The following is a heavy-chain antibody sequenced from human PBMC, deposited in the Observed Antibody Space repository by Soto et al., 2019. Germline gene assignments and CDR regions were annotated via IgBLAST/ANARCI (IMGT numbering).Heavy chain of an antibody. Sequence: EVQLVESGGGLVQPGGSLRLSCAASGFTVSSNYMRWVRQAPGKGLEWVSVIYSGGSTYYADSVKGRFTISRDNSKNTLYLQMNSLRAEDTAVYYCASHIYGSGSYYNYYYYMDVWGKGTTVTVSS. J-gene: IGHJ6*03. D-gene: IGHD3-10*01. CDR1: GFTVSSNY. CDR2: IYSGGST. CDR3: ASHIYGSGSYYNYYYYMDV. V-gene: IGHV3-66*04.